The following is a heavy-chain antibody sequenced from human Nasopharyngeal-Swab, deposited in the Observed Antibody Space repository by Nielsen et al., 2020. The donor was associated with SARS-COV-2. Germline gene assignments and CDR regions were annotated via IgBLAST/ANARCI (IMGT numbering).Heavy chain of an antibody. J-gene: IGHJ4*02. CDR2: ISAYNGNT. CDR3: ARAGDRFGELLFFDY. D-gene: IGHD3-10*01. V-gene: IGHV1-18*01. Sequence: WVRQAPGQGLEWMGWISAYNGNTNYAQKLQGRVTMTTDTSTGTAYMELRSLRSDDTAVYYCARAGDRFGELLFFDYWGQGILVTVSS.